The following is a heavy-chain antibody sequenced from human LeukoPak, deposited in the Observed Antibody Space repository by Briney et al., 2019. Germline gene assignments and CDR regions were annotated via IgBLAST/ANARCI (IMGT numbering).Heavy chain of an antibody. CDR3: ARDPRIAARRPFGGWFDP. J-gene: IGHJ5*02. CDR1: GGSFSGYY. V-gene: IGHV4-34*01. CDR2: INHSGST. D-gene: IGHD6-6*01. Sequence: NPSETLSLTCAVYGGSFSGYYWSWIRQPPGKGLEWIGEINHSGSTNYNPSLKSRVTISVDTSKNQFSLKLSSVTAADTAVYYCARDPRIAARRPFGGWFDPWGQGTLVTVSS.